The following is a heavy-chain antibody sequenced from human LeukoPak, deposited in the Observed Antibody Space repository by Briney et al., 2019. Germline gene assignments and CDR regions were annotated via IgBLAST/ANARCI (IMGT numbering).Heavy chain of an antibody. CDR1: GFTVSSNY. CDR2: IYSGGST. CDR3: TRDRNGGISDY. J-gene: IGHJ4*02. Sequence: GGSLRLSCTASGFTVSSNYMSWVRQAPGKGLEWVSVIYSGGSTFYADSVKGRFIISRDTSKNTLYLQMNSLRVEDTAVYYCTRDRNGGISDYWGQGNLVTVSS. D-gene: IGHD4-23*01. V-gene: IGHV3-53*01.